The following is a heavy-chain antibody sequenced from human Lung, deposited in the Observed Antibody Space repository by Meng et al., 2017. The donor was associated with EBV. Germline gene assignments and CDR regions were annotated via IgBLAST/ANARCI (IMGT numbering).Heavy chain of an antibody. V-gene: IGHV4-4*02. CDR1: GGSIRNDEW. Sequence: HVRVQGSGPGSVKPSGTWPSAGDVSGGSIRNDEWWSWVRQAPGKGLEWIGEIYHSGRTNYNPSVKSRVRMSVGKSQNHFSLRLSSVTAADTAVYYCTTLYGDSISWGQGTLVTVSS. D-gene: IGHD4-17*01. CDR2: IYHSGRT. CDR3: TTLYGDSIS. J-gene: IGHJ4*02.